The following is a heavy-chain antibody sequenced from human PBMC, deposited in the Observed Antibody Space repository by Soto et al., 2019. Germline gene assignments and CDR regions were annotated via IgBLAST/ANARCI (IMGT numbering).Heavy chain of an antibody. Sequence: SETLSLTCTVSGGSISSSSYYWGWIRQPPGKGLEWIGSIYYSGSTYYNPSLKSRVTISVDTSKNQFSLKLSSVTAADTAVYYCAIQNGDYYSSGPFDIWGQGTMVPVSS. CDR1: GGSISSSSYY. CDR2: IYYSGST. J-gene: IGHJ3*02. CDR3: AIQNGDYYSSGPFDI. V-gene: IGHV4-39*01. D-gene: IGHD4-17*01.